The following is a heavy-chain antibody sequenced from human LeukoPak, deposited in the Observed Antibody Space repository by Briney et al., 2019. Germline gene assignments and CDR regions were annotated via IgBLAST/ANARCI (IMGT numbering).Heavy chain of an antibody. J-gene: IGHJ4*02. D-gene: IGHD6-13*01. CDR1: GYSISSGYY. Sequence: SETLSLTCTASGYSISSGYYWGWIRQPPGKGLEWIGSIYHSGSTYYNPSLKSRVTISVDTSKNQFSLKLSSATAADTAVYYCARAVGYSSKAYLFDYWGQGTLVTVSS. CDR3: ARAVGYSSKAYLFDY. CDR2: IYHSGST. V-gene: IGHV4-38-2*02.